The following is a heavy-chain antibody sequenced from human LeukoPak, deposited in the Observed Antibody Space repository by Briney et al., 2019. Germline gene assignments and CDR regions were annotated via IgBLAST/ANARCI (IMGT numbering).Heavy chain of an antibody. CDR3: ARNWAFAY. Sequence: GGSLRLSCAASGFSLSNHWMNWVRQAPGKGLEWVANIKQDGSEKYYVASVTGRFTVSRDDAKNSLYLQMNSLRAEDTAVYYCARNWAFAYWGQGTLVTVAS. CDR2: IKQDGSEK. D-gene: IGHD3-16*01. CDR1: GFSLSNHW. J-gene: IGHJ4*01. V-gene: IGHV3-7*01.